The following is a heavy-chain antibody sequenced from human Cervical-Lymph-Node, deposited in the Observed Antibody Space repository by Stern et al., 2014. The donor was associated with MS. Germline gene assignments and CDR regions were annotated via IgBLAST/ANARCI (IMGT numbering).Heavy chain of an antibody. CDR1: GFALTTSGVG. J-gene: IGHJ2*01. CDR2: VYWDDDS. CDR3: AHTYNQLNFWYFDL. V-gene: IGHV2-5*02. D-gene: IGHD5-24*01. Sequence: QVTLRESGPTLVKPTQTLTLTCTFSGFALTTSGVGVGWIRQPPGQDLEWLGLVYWDDDSRYSPSLKSRLTITQDISKNQVVLTMTNMDPVDTATYYCAHTYNQLNFWYFDLWGRGTLVTVSS.